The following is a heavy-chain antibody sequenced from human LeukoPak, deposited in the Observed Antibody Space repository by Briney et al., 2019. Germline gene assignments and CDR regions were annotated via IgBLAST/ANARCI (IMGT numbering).Heavy chain of an antibody. CDR1: GGSISSYY. CDR2: IYYSGST. J-gene: IGHJ5*02. D-gene: IGHD3-10*01. CDR3: TRDLTHRNYGSA. V-gene: IGHV4-59*01. Sequence: SETLSLTCTVSGGSISSYYWSRIRQPPGKGLEWIGYIYYSGSTNYNPSLKSRVIISLDTSKNQFSLKLSSVTAADTAVYYCTRDLTHRNYGSAWGQGTLVTVSS.